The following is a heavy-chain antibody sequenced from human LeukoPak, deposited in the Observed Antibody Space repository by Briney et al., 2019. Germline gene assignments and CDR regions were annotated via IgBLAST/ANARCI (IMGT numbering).Heavy chain of an antibody. Sequence: GASLKISCKASGYSFTTYWIGWGRQMPGKGLGRRGIIYPGDSDTRYSPSCQGQVTISADKSISTAYLQWSSLKASDTAMYYCTRLSRLGATDTYIAYWGQGTLVTVSS. CDR2: IYPGDSDT. V-gene: IGHV5-51*01. CDR3: TRLSRLGATDTYIAY. J-gene: IGHJ4*02. CDR1: GYSFTTYW. D-gene: IGHD1-26*01.